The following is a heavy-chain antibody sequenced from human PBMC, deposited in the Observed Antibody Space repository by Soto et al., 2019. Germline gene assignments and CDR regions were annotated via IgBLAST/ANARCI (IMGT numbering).Heavy chain of an antibody. CDR2: INPSGGST. CDR1: GYTFTSYY. Sequence: ASVKVSCKASGYTFTSYYMHWVRQAPGQGLEWMGIINPSGGSTSYAQKFQGRVTMTRDTSTSTVYMELSSLRSEDTAVYYCARGPYYDFWSGHYTKEVPYYYYGMDVWGQGTTVTVSS. J-gene: IGHJ6*02. V-gene: IGHV1-46*01. D-gene: IGHD3-3*01. CDR3: ARGPYYDFWSGHYTKEVPYYYYGMDV.